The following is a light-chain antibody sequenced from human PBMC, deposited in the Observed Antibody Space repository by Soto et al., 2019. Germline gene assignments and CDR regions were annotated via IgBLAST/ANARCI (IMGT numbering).Light chain of an antibody. J-gene: IGLJ3*02. CDR3: QTWRTGPGV. V-gene: IGLV4-69*01. CDR1: SGHSSYA. CDR2: LNSDGSH. Sequence: QLVLTQSPSASASLGASVKLTGTLSSGHSSYAIAWHQQQPEKGPRYLMKLNSDGSHSKGDGIPDRFSGSSSGAERYLTISSLQSEDEADYSCQTWRTGPGVFGGGTKLTVL.